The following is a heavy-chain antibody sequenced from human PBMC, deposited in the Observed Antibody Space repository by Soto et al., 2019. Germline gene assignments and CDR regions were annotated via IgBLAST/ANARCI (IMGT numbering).Heavy chain of an antibody. D-gene: IGHD2-15*01. CDR2: ISYDGSNK. Sequence: GGSLRLSCAASGFTFSSYAMHWVRQAPGKGLEWVAVISYDGSNKYYADSVKGRFTISRDNSKNTLYLQMNSLRAEDTAVYYCAKDHRYCSGGSCYYYYGMDVWGQGTTVTVSS. V-gene: IGHV3-30-3*01. J-gene: IGHJ6*02. CDR3: AKDHRYCSGGSCYYYYGMDV. CDR1: GFTFSSYA.